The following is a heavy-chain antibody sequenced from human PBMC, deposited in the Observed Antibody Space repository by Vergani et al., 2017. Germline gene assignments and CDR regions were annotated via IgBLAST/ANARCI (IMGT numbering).Heavy chain of an antibody. J-gene: IGHJ5*02. CDR2: IIPIFGTA. Sequence: QVQLVQSGAEVKKPGSSVKVSCKASGGTFSSYAISWVRQAPGQGLEWMEGIIPIFGTANDAQKFQGRVTITADETTTTAYMELSSLRSEETAVCYCAGLNYRDSSSTSCYRRLGXFDPWGQGTLVTVSS. CDR3: AGLNYRDSSSTSCYRRLGXFDP. V-gene: IGHV1-69*01. CDR1: GGTFSSYA. D-gene: IGHD2-2*02.